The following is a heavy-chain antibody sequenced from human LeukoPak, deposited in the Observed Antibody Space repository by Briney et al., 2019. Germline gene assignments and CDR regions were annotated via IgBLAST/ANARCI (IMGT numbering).Heavy chain of an antibody. J-gene: IGHJ4*02. D-gene: IGHD4/OR15-4a*01. V-gene: IGHV3-74*01. CDR2: INPDGTTI. Sequence: GGSLRLSCAASVFTFRHYWMHWVRQVPGKGLVWVSRINPDGTTINYADSVRGRFAISRDNAKNTLHLEMNGLRADDTAVYYCARFRAGAGDFWGQGTLVSVSS. CDR1: VFTFRHYW. CDR3: ARFRAGAGDF.